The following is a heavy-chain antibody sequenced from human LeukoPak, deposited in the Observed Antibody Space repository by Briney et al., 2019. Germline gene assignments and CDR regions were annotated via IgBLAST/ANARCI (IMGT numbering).Heavy chain of an antibody. CDR2: INPNSGDT. D-gene: IGHD2-8*02. J-gene: IGHJ2*01. V-gene: IGHV1-2*02. Sequence: GASVKVSCKASGYTFNAYYLHWVRQAPGQGLEWMGWINPNSGDTKYAQKFQGRVTMTGDTSISTAYMELSRLRFDDTAVYYCAILRLSTGLWWFFDPWGRGTLVTVCS. CDR1: GYTFNAYY. CDR3: AILRLSTGLWWFFDP.